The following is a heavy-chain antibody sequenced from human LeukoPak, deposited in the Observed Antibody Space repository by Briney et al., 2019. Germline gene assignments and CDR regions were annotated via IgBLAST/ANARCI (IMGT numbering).Heavy chain of an antibody. Sequence: IPSETLSLTCTVSGGSISSTSYYWGWIRQPPGKGLEWIASIYYSGSTYYNPSLKSRVTTSVDTSKNQFSLRLNSVTAADTAVYYCARSYCSSTSCYASGYFDYWGQGTLVTVSS. D-gene: IGHD2-2*01. CDR2: IYYSGST. CDR1: GGSISSTSYY. CDR3: ARSYCSSTSCYASGYFDY. V-gene: IGHV4-39*01. J-gene: IGHJ4*02.